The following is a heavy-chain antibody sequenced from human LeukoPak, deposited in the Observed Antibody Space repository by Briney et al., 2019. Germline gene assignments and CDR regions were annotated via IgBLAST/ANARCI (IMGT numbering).Heavy chain of an antibody. CDR2: INPSGDFR. D-gene: IGHD1-26*01. CDR1: GYTFGTHW. CDR3: ARDYSGQWEQLTGWWIDP. J-gene: IGHJ5*02. Sequence: ASVKISCKPSGYTFGTHWMHWVRQAPGQGLEWMAIINPSGDFRSYAQKFQGRVTVTRDMSTRTVYMELSDLRPDDTALYYCARDYSGQWEQLTGWWIDPWGQGTLVIVSS. V-gene: IGHV1-46*01.